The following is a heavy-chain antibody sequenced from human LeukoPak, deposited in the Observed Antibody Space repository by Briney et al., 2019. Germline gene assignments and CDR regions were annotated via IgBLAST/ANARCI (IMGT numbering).Heavy chain of an antibody. CDR1: GFSFSSYA. V-gene: IGHV3-64*01. CDR2: INTNGGST. D-gene: IGHD4-11*01. J-gene: IGHJ6*03. Sequence: GGSLRLSCAASGFSFSSYALHWVRQAPGKGLEYVSSINTNGGSTYYAKSVNGRFTISRDNSKNTLYLQLGSLKTEDMAVYYCARDGSSSYSNYRPLGYMDVWGKGTTAIVSS. CDR3: ARDGSSSYSNYRPLGYMDV.